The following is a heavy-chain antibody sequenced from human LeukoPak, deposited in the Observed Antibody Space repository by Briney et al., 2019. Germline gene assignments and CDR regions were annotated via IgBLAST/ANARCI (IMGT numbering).Heavy chain of an antibody. CDR2: IIPIFGTA. CDR3: AREDSVVVTGSAFDI. J-gene: IGHJ3*02. V-gene: IGHV1-69*05. CDR1: GGTFSSYA. D-gene: IGHD2-21*02. Sequence: SVKVSCKASGGTFSSYAISWVRQAPGQGLEWMGGIIPIFGTANYAQKFQGRVTITTDESTSTAYMELSNLRSEDTAVYYCAREDSVVVTGSAFDIWGQGTMVTVSS.